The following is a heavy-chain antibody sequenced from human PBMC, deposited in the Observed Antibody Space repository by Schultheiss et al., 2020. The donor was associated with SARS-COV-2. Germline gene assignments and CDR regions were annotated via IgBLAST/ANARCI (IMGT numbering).Heavy chain of an antibody. Sequence: SETLSLTCAVSGYSISSGYYWSWIRQPPGKGLEWIGYIYYSGSTYYNPSLKSRVTISVDTSKNQFSLKLSSVTAADTAVYYCARDPRVGPRQTYSSSSGDWDYWGQGTLVTVSS. CDR1: GYSISSGYY. V-gene: IGHV4-38-2*02. D-gene: IGHD6-6*01. CDR2: IYYSGST. J-gene: IGHJ4*02. CDR3: ARDPRVGPRQTYSSSSGDWDY.